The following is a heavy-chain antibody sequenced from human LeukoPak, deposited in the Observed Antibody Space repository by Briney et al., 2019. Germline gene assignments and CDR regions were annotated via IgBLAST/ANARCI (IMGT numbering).Heavy chain of an antibody. CDR1: GFTFSGYA. D-gene: IGHD2-2*01. CDR2: ISGSGGST. CDR3: AKLGCSSTSCHPPADY. J-gene: IGHJ4*02. Sequence: QPGGSLRLSCAASGFTFSGYAMSWVRQAPGKGLEWVSAISGSGGSTYYADSVKGRFTISRDNSKNTLYLQMNSLRAEDTAVYYCAKLGCSSTSCHPPADYWGQGTLVTVSS. V-gene: IGHV3-23*01.